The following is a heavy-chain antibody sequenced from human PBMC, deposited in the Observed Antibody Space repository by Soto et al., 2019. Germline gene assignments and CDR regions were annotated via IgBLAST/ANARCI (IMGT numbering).Heavy chain of an antibody. CDR3: AKDRESGSYEPFDP. J-gene: IGHJ5*02. V-gene: IGHV1-18*04. CDR2: IIPYNGNT. D-gene: IGHD1-26*01. Sequence: ASVKVSCKASGYTFTSFNINWVRQAPGHGLEWMGWIIPYNGNTNYAQKFQDRVTLTTETSTSTAYMELRSLRSDDTAVYYCAKDRESGSYEPFDPWGQGTQVTVSS. CDR1: GYTFTSFN.